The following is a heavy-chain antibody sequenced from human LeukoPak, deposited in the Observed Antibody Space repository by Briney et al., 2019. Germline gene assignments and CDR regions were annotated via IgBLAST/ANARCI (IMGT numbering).Heavy chain of an antibody. CDR2: ISYDGSNK. D-gene: IGHD3-10*01. CDR1: RFPFNKYC. J-gene: IGHJ6*03. V-gene: IGHV3-30*03. CDR3: ARGAIRSHYYYMDV. Sequence: GALRLPLPASRFPFNKYCMHWGPQAPGKGLGGGAVISYDGSNKYYADYVKGRFTISRDNSKNTLYLQMNSLRAGDTAMYYCARGAIRSHYYYMDVWGKGTTVTISS.